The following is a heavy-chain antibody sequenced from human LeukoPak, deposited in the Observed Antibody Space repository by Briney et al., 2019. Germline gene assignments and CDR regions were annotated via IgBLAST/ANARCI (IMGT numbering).Heavy chain of an antibody. Sequence: SETLSLTCTVSGGSISSYYWSWIRQPPGKGLKWIGYIYYSGSTNYNPSLKSRVTISVDTSKNQFSMKLSSVTAADTAVYYCARDRINYDILTGQYGMDVWGQGTTVTVSS. CDR3: ARDRINYDILTGQYGMDV. J-gene: IGHJ6*02. CDR2: IYYSGST. V-gene: IGHV4-59*01. CDR1: GGSISSYY. D-gene: IGHD3-9*01.